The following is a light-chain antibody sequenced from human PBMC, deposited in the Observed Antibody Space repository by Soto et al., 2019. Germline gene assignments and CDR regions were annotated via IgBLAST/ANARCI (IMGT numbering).Light chain of an antibody. CDR1: QSVSTL. V-gene: IGKV3-15*01. J-gene: IGKJ1*01. Sequence: SPATVSVSKGERANLSCRASQSVSTLLAWYQQKPGQAPRLLIHGATTRATGIPARFSGSGSGTEFTLTISSLQSEDFAVYYCPQYNNWPRTFGQGTK. CDR3: PQYNNWPRT. CDR2: GAT.